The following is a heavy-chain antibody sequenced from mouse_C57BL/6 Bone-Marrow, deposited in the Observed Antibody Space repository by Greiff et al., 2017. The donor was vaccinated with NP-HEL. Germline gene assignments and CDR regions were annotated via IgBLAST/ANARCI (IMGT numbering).Heavy chain of an antibody. CDR3: TTYYGSSYWFAY. CDR1: GFNFKDDY. CDR2: IDPDNGDT. D-gene: IGHD1-1*01. Sequence: EVQLQQSGAELVRPGASVKLSCTASGFNFKDDYMHWVKQRPEQGLEWIGWIDPDNGDTEYASKFQGKATITADTSSNTAYLQLSSLTSEDTAVYYCTTYYGSSYWFAYWGQGTLVTVSA. J-gene: IGHJ3*01. V-gene: IGHV14-4*01.